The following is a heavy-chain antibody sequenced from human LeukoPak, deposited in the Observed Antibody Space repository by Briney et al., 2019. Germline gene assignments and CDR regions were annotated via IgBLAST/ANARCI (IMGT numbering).Heavy chain of an antibody. CDR3: AKGAFVVVPAAAPPIDY. V-gene: IGHV3-30*02. Sequence: PGGSLRLSCAASGFTFSSYGMHWVRQAPGKGLEWVAFIRYDGSNKYYADSVKGRFTISRDNSKNTLYLQMNSLRAEDTAVYYCAKGAFVVVPAAAPPIDYWGQGTLVTVSS. CDR2: IRYDGSNK. CDR1: GFTFSSYG. D-gene: IGHD2-2*01. J-gene: IGHJ4*02.